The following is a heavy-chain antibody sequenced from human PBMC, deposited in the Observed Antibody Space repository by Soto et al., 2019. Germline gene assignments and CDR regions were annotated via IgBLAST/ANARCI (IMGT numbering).Heavy chain of an antibody. CDR2: INPNSGGT. D-gene: IGHD6-19*01. CDR1: GYTFTGYY. CDR3: ARGSRYSSGWYLPASRGMDV. J-gene: IGHJ6*02. Sequence: QVQLVQSGAEVKKPGASVKVSCKASGYTFTGYYMHWVRQAPGQGLAWMGWINPNSGGTNYAQKFQGWVTMTRDTSISTAYMELSRLRSDDTAVYYCARGSRYSSGWYLPASRGMDVWGQGTTVTVSS. V-gene: IGHV1-2*04.